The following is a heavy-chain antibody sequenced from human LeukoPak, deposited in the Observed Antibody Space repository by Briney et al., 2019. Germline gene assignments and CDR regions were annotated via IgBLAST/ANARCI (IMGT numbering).Heavy chain of an antibody. D-gene: IGHD3-10*01. CDR1: GYTFNVYG. CDR2: ISTYNGNT. V-gene: IGHV1-18*01. Sequence: ASVKVSCKASGYTFNVYGIIWVRQAPGQGLEWVGWISTYNGNTNYAPNIQDRVTMTTDTSTSTAYMELRSLRSDDTAVYYCGRALLGGSDIYTPFSYWGQGTLVTVSS. J-gene: IGHJ4*02. CDR3: GRALLGGSDIYTPFSY.